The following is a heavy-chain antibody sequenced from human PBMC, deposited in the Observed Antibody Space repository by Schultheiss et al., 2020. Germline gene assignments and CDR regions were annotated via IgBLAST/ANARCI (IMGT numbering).Heavy chain of an antibody. V-gene: IGHV5-51*01. CDR3: ARHYGEGYCSSTSCYVDY. CDR1: GYSFTSYW. CDR2: IYPGDSDT. Sequence: GESLKIPCKGSGYSFTSYWIGWVRQMPGKGLEWMGIIYPGDSDTRYSPSFQGQVTISADKSISTAYLQWSSLKASDTAMYYCARHYGEGYCSSTSCYVDYWGQGTLVTVSS. J-gene: IGHJ4*02. D-gene: IGHD2-2*01.